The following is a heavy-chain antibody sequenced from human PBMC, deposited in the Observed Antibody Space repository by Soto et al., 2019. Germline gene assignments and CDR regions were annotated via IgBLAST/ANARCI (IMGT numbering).Heavy chain of an antibody. CDR3: ARVPEY. Sequence: PSETLSLTCAVSGGSISSGGYSWSWIRQPPGKGLEWIGYMYHSGSTYYNPSLKSRVTISIDRSKNQFSLKLSSVTDADTAVYYCARVPEYWGQGTLVTVSS. CDR1: GGSISSGGYS. CDR2: MYHSGST. J-gene: IGHJ4*02. V-gene: IGHV4-30-2*01. D-gene: IGHD2-2*01.